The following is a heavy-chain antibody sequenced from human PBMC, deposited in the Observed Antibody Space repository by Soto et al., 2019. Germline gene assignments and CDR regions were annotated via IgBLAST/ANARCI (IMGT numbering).Heavy chain of an antibody. V-gene: IGHV3-49*03. CDR2: IRSKAYGGTT. Sequence: GGSLRLSCTASGFTFGDYAMSWFRQAPGKGLEWVGSIRSKAYGGTTEYAASVKGRFTISRDDSKSIAYLQMNSLKTEDTAVYYCTRLLAAAGTVSDYWGQGTLVTVSS. D-gene: IGHD6-13*01. J-gene: IGHJ4*02. CDR1: GFTFGDYA. CDR3: TRLLAAAGTVSDY.